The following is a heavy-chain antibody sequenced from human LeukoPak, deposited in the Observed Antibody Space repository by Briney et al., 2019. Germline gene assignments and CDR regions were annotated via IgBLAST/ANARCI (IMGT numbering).Heavy chain of an antibody. Sequence: XVKVSCKASGGTFSSYAISWVRQAPGQGLEWMGRIIPIFGTANYAQKFQGRVTINTDESTSTAYMELSSLRSEDTAVYYCARETDSSGYIVVYFDYWGQGTLVTVSS. CDR2: IIPIFGTA. CDR1: GGTFSSYA. V-gene: IGHV1-69*05. J-gene: IGHJ4*02. D-gene: IGHD3-22*01. CDR3: ARETDSSGYIVVYFDY.